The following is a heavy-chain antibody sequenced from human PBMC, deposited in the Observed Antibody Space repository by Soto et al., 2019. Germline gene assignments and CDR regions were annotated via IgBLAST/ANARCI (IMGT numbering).Heavy chain of an antibody. V-gene: IGHV4-31*03. J-gene: IGHJ6*02. D-gene: IGHD2-15*01. CDR3: ASDTPYYYYGMDV. CDR1: GGSISSGGDY. CDR2: IYYSGST. Sequence: QVQLQESGPGLVKPSQTLSLTCTVSGGSISSGGDYWSWIRQHPGKGLEWIGYIYYSGSTYYNPSPKTRVTLSVDKSKNHFSLKLSSVTAADTALYYCASDTPYYYYGMDVWGQGTTVTVSS.